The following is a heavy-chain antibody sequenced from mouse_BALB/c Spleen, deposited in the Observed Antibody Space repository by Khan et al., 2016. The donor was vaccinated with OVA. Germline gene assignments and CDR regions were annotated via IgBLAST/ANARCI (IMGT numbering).Heavy chain of an antibody. Sequence: EVKLLESGPGLVKPSQSLSLTCTVTGYSITSDYAWKWIRQFPGKKLEWMGYISYSCSNSYNPSLKSRIPTTRNPSKNQFFLQLNSVTTEDTATYYCARVATTVVADWYFQVWCARTTLPVSS. V-gene: IGHV3-2*02. CDR1: GYSITSDYA. CDR2: ISYSCSN. J-gene: IGHJ1*01. CDR3: ARVATTVVADWYFQV. D-gene: IGHD1-1*01.